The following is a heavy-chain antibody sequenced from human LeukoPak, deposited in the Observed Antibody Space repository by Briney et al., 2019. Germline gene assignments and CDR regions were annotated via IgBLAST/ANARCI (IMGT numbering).Heavy chain of an antibody. D-gene: IGHD3-22*01. V-gene: IGHV1-3*01. J-gene: IGHJ4*02. CDR1: GYTFTSYA. CDR3: ARDGNAYYYDSSGYYLD. Sequence: GASVKVSCKASGYTFTSYATHWVRQAPGQRLEWMGWINAGNGNTKYSQKFQGRVTITRDTSASTAYMELSSLRSEDTAVYYCARDGNAYYYDSSGYYLDWGQGTLVTVSS. CDR2: INAGNGNT.